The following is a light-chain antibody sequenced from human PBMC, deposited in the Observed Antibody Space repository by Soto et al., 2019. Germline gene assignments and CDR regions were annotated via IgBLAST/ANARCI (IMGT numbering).Light chain of an antibody. CDR1: SSNIGARYG. V-gene: IGLV1-40*01. J-gene: IGLJ1*01. CDR3: QSYDSSLSAPYV. CDR2: GNS. Sequence: QSVLTQPPSVSGAPGQRVTISCTGSSSNIGARYGVHWYQQLPGTAPKLLIYGNSNRPSGVPDRFSGSKSGTSASLAITGLQAGDEADYYCQSYDSSLSAPYVFGTGTKVTVL.